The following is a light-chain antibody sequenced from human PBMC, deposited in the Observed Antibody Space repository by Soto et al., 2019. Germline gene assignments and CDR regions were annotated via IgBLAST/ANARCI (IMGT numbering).Light chain of an antibody. Sequence: IVLTQSPGTLSLSPGERATLSCRASQSVSSSYLAWYQQKPGQAPRLLIYGASSMATGIPDRFSGSGSGTDFTLTISRMKPEDFAVYYCQQYGTSPPGTFGKGTKVEIK. CDR3: QQYGTSPPGT. V-gene: IGKV3-20*01. CDR1: QSVSSSY. J-gene: IGKJ1*01. CDR2: GAS.